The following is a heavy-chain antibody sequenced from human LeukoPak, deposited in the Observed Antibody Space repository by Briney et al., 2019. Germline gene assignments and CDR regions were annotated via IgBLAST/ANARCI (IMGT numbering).Heavy chain of an antibody. CDR2: IYSSGST. CDR3: ARHRARYSSSWWAFDI. D-gene: IGHD6-13*01. J-gene: IGHJ3*02. V-gene: IGHV4-39*01. Sequence: SETLSLTCAVSGASVSGSNYYWGWIRQPPGKGLEWIGNIYSSGSTYYNASLQSRVTISVDTSKNQFSLKLSSVTAADTAVYYCARHRARYSSSWWAFDIWGQGTMVTVSS. CDR1: GASVSGSNYY.